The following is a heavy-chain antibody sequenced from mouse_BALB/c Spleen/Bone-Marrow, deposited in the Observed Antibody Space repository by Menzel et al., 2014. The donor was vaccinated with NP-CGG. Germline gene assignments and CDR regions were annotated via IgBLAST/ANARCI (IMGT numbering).Heavy chain of an antibody. Sequence: DVQLVESGGGLVQPGGSLRLSCATSGFTFTDYYMNWVRRPPGKALEWLGFIRNKANGYTTEYSASVKSRFTISRDNSQNILYLQMNTLRVDDSATYYCARDKGRVFFDYWGQGTTLTVSS. V-gene: IGHV7-3*02. J-gene: IGHJ2*01. CDR2: IRNKANGYTT. CDR3: ARDKGRVFFDY. CDR1: GFTFTDYY.